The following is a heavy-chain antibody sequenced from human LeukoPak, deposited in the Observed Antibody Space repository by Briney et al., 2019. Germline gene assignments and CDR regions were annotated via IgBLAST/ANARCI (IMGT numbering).Heavy chain of an antibody. Sequence: SETLSLTCAVYGGSFSGYYWSWIRQPPGKGLEWIGEINHSGSTNYNPSLKSRVTISVDTSKNQFSLKLSPVTAADTAVYYCASYVWGSYRFENWFDPWGQGTLVTVSS. CDR2: INHSGST. CDR3: ASYVWGSYRFENWFDP. J-gene: IGHJ5*02. D-gene: IGHD3-16*02. V-gene: IGHV4-34*01. CDR1: GGSFSGYY.